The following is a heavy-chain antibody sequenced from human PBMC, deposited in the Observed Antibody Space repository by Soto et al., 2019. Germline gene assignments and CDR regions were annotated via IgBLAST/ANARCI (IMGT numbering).Heavy chain of an antibody. D-gene: IGHD6-19*01. Sequence: EVQLVESGGGLVQPGRSLRLSCAASGFTFDDYAMHWVRQAPGKGLEWVSGISWNSGSIGYADSVKGRFTISRDIAKNSLYLQMNSLRAEDTALYYCAKGLYSSGWYEYFQHWGQGTLVTVSS. CDR2: ISWNSGSI. J-gene: IGHJ1*01. CDR1: GFTFDDYA. CDR3: AKGLYSSGWYEYFQH. V-gene: IGHV3-9*01.